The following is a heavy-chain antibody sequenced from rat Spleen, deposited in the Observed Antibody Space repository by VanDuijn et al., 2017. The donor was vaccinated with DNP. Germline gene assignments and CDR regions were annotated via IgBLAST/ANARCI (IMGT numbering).Heavy chain of an antibody. D-gene: IGHD1-11*01. CDR2: ISYEGSST. CDR1: GFTFSDYY. CDR3: ARVGLRRVDAMDA. J-gene: IGHJ4*01. Sequence: EVQLVESGGGLVQPGRSLKLSCAASGFTFSDYYMAWVRQAPKKGLEWVASISYEGSSTYYGDSGKGRFTISRANAKSNLYLPMNSLSSEDMATYYCARVGLRRVDAMDAWGQGTSVTVSS. V-gene: IGHV5-22*01.